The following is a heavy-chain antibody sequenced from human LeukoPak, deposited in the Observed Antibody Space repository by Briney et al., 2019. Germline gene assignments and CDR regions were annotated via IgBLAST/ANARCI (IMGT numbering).Heavy chain of an antibody. V-gene: IGHV3-53*01. Sequence: GGSLRLSCAASGFTVKNNYMSWVRQAPGKGLEWVSTIYSGGDTFYADSVKGRFTISRDNFENILYLQMNSLRAEDTALYYCTRDACTTTTCYGNWGLGTLVTVSS. D-gene: IGHD2-2*01. CDR3: TRDACTTTTCYGN. J-gene: IGHJ4*02. CDR2: IYSGGDT. CDR1: GFTVKNNY.